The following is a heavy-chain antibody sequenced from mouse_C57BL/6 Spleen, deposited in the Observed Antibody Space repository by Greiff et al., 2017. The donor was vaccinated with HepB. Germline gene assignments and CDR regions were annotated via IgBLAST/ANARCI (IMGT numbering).Heavy chain of an antibody. J-gene: IGHJ2*01. Sequence: QVQLQQSGAELVRPGTSVKVSCKASGYAFTNYLIEWVKQRPGQGLEWIGVINPGSGGTNYNEKFKGKATLTADKSSSTAYMQLSSLTSEDSAVYFCARWSGYWGHGTTLTVSS. V-gene: IGHV1-54*01. CDR1: GYAFTNYL. CDR3: ARWSGY. CDR2: INPGSGGT.